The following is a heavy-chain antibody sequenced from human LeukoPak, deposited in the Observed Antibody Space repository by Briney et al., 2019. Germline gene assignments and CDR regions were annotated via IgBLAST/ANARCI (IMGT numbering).Heavy chain of an antibody. CDR3: ARTYSSSSSYSDF. Sequence: SETLSLTCTVSGGSISGYYWSWIRQSPGKGLEWIGYIYYSGSTNYNPSLKSRVTISVETSKNQFSLNLTSVTAADTAVYYCARTYSSSSSYSDFWGQGTPVTVSS. CDR1: GGSISGYY. V-gene: IGHV4-59*01. D-gene: IGHD6-6*01. J-gene: IGHJ4*02. CDR2: IYYSGST.